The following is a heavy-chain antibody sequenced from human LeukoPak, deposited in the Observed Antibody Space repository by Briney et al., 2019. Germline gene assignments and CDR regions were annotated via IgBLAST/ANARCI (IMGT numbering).Heavy chain of an antibody. CDR2: ISGSSSTI. D-gene: IGHD3-22*01. CDR3: ARGSTYYDSSGQVPFDY. J-gene: IGHJ4*02. Sequence: GGSLRLSCAASGFTFSSYSMNRVRQAPGKGLEWGSYISGSSSTIYYADSVKGRFTISRDNGKNTLYLQMNSLRAEDTAVYYCARGSTYYDSSGQVPFDYRGQGTLVTVSS. V-gene: IGHV3-48*01. CDR1: GFTFSSYS.